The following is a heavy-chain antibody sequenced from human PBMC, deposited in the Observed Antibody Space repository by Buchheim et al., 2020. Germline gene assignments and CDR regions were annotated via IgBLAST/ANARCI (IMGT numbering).Heavy chain of an antibody. Sequence: QAHLVESGGGVVQPGRSLRLSCAASGFTFSSYGLHWVRQAPGKGLEWVAVISYDGSNKYYADSVKGRFTISRDNSKITLYLQMNSLRAEDTAVYYCAKDSAIAIFGVVNRGYGLDVWGQGTT. CDR3: AKDSAIAIFGVVNRGYGLDV. CDR2: ISYDGSNK. D-gene: IGHD3-3*01. V-gene: IGHV3-30*18. J-gene: IGHJ6*02. CDR1: GFTFSSYG.